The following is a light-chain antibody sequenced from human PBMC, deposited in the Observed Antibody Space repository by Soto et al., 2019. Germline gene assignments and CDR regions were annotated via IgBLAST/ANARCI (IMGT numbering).Light chain of an antibody. J-gene: IGKJ5*01. Sequence: EIVLTHSPGTLSLSPGDRATLSCRAIQSFTSDYLAWYLQKPGQAPRLLIYAASSRATGLSDRFSGSGSGTDFTLTISRLEPEPFAVYYCQQYGSSPITFGQGTRLEIK. CDR2: AAS. V-gene: IGKV3-20*01. CDR3: QQYGSSPIT. CDR1: QSFTSDY.